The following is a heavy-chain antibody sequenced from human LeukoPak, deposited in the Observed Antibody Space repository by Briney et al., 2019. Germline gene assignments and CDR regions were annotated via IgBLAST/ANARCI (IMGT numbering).Heavy chain of an antibody. D-gene: IGHD3-22*01. Sequence: PGRSLRLSCAASGFTFSSYAMHWVRQAPGKGLEWVAVISYDGSNKYYADSVKGRFTISRDNSKNTLYLQMNSLRAEDPAVYYCARGRYYYDSSGYYRGYYFDYWGQGTLVTVSS. V-gene: IGHV3-30-3*01. CDR3: ARGRYYYDSSGYYRGYYFDY. CDR2: ISYDGSNK. J-gene: IGHJ4*02. CDR1: GFTFSSYA.